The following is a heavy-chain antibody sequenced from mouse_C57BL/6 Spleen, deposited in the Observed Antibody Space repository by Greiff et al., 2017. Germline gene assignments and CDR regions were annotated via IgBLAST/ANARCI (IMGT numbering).Heavy chain of an antibody. CDR3: ARGGDIYGPFAY. D-gene: IGHD2-12*01. CDR2: INPSNGGT. J-gene: IGHJ3*01. Sequence: VQLQQPGTELVKPGASVKLSCKASGYTFTSYWMHWVKQRPGQGLEWIGNINPSNGGTTYNEKFKSKATLTVDKSSITAYMQLSSLTSEDSAVYYCARGGDIYGPFAYWGQGTLVTVSA. CDR1: GYTFTSYW. V-gene: IGHV1-53*01.